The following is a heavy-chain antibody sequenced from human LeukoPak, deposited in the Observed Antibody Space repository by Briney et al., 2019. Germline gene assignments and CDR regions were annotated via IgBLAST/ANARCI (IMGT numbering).Heavy chain of an antibody. D-gene: IGHD2/OR15-2a*01. J-gene: IGHJ4*02. CDR1: VSGCSINN. Sequence: ASVKLSFTGSVSGCSINNNPYYRHAPGQGLEWMGWINPNSGGTNYAQKFQGRVTMTRDTSISTAYMELSRLRSDDTAVYYCARGVYSYSTYFDYWGQGTLVTVSS. CDR2: INPNSGGT. CDR3: ARGVYSYSTYFDY. V-gene: IGHV1-2*02.